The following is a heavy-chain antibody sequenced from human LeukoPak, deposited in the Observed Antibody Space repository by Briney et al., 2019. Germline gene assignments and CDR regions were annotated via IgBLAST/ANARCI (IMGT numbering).Heavy chain of an antibody. V-gene: IGHV3-33*01. J-gene: IGHJ3*02. CDR1: GFTFSSYG. CDR2: IWYDGSNK. Sequence: PGGSLRLSCAASGFTFSSYGMHWVRQAPGKGLEWVAVIWYDGSNKYYADSVKGRFAISRDNSKNTLYLQMNSLRAEDTAVYYCARNQDYGVYNSVGAFDIWGHGTMVTVSS. D-gene: IGHD4-17*01. CDR3: ARNQDYGVYNSVGAFDI.